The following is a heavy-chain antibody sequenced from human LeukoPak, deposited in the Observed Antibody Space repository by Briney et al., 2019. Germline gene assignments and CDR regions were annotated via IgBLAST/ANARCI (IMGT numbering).Heavy chain of an antibody. J-gene: IGHJ5*02. V-gene: IGHV4-31*03. CDR2: IYYSGST. CDR3: ARRYYGSWYWFDP. CDR1: GGSISSGGYY. D-gene: IGHD6-13*01. Sequence: SETLSLTCTVPGGSISSGGYYWSWIRQHPGKGLEWIGYIYYSGSTYYNPSLKSRVTISVDTSKNQFSLKLSSVTAADTAVYYCARRYYGSWYWFDPWGQGTLVAVSS.